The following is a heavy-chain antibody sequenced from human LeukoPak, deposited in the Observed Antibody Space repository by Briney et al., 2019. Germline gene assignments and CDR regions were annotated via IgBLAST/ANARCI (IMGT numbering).Heavy chain of an antibody. CDR1: GGSFSGYY. CDR3: ARSCRILDIVATIRARLGGNGFDI. Sequence: PSETLSLTCAVYGGSFSGYYWSWIRQPPGKGLEWVGEINHSGSTNYNPSLKSRVTISVDTSKNQFSLKLSSVTAADKAVYYCARSCRILDIVATIRARLGGNGFDIWGQGTMVTVSS. J-gene: IGHJ3*02. V-gene: IGHV4-34*01. D-gene: IGHD5-12*01. CDR2: INHSGST.